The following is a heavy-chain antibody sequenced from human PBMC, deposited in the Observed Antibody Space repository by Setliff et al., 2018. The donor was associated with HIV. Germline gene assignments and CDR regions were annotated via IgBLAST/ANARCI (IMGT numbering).Heavy chain of an antibody. J-gene: IGHJ3*02. V-gene: IGHV3-66*01. CDR2: MYKGGET. Sequence: GSLRLSCEASGFSVTDNYMGWVRQAPGKGLEWVALMYKGGETYYADFVKGRLTIARDNSKNTVSLQMTNLGTGDTAVYYCAKDGDYRSGDYDAFDIWGQGTMVTVSS. D-gene: IGHD6-25*01. CDR3: AKDGDYRSGDYDAFDI. CDR1: GFSVTDNY.